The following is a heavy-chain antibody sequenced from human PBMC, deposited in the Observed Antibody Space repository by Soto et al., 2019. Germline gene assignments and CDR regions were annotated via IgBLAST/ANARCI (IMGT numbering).Heavy chain of an antibody. D-gene: IGHD2-2*01. Sequence: GGSLRLSCAASGFTFSSYGMHWVRQAPGKGLEWVAVISYDGSNKYYADSVKGRFTISRDNSKNTLYLQMNSLRAEDTAVYYCAKDRTSWPGYYYYGMDVWGQGTTVTVSS. CDR2: ISYDGSNK. CDR1: GFTFSSYG. V-gene: IGHV3-30*18. J-gene: IGHJ6*02. CDR3: AKDRTSWPGYYYYGMDV.